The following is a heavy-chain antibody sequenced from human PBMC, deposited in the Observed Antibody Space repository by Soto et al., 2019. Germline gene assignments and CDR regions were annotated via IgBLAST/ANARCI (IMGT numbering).Heavy chain of an antibody. CDR2: IYYSGST. V-gene: IGHV4-30-4*01. CDR3: GRDPRARGIAY. CDR1: GGSISSGDYY. Sequence: PSETLSLTCTVSGGSISSGDYYWSWIRQPPGKGLECIGHIYYSGSTYYNPSLKSRVTISLDTSKNQFSLKLSSVTAADTAVYYCGRDPRARGIAYWGPGTLVTVSS. J-gene: IGHJ4*02. D-gene: IGHD3-10*01.